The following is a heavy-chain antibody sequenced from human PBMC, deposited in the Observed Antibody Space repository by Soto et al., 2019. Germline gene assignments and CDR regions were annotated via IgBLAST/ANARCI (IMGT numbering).Heavy chain of an antibody. CDR3: ARLVVRGVISNNWFDP. J-gene: IGHJ5*02. D-gene: IGHD3-10*01. CDR2: IYYSGST. CDR1: GGSISSYY. V-gene: IGHV4-59*08. Sequence: SETLSLTCTVSGGSISSYYWSWIRQPPGKGLEWIGYIYYSGSTNYNPSLKSRVTISVDTSKNQFSLKLGSVTAADTAVYYCARLVVRGVISNNWFDPWGQGTLVTVSS.